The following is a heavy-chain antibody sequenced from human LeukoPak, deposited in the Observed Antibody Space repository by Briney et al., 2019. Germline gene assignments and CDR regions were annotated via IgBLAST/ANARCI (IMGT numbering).Heavy chain of an antibody. J-gene: IGHJ4*02. V-gene: IGHV3-23*01. D-gene: IGHD6-13*01. CDR2: ISGSGGST. CDR1: GFTFSSYA. Sequence: GGSLRLSCAASGFTFSSYAMSWVRQAPGKGLEWVSAISGSGGSTYYADSVKGRFTISRDNSKNTLYLQMNSLRAEDTAVYHCAKGHEQQLALSDYWGQGTLVTVSS. CDR3: AKGHEQQLALSDY.